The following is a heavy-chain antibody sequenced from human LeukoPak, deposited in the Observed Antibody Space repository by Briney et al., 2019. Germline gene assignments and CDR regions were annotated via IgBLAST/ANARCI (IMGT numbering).Heavy chain of an antibody. D-gene: IGHD6-13*01. CDR3: AKDRGSSGHFDY. CDR2: ISYDGSNK. Sequence: GGSLRLSCAASGFTFSSYGMHWVRQAPGKGLEWVAVISYDGSNKYYADSVKGRFTISRDNSKNTLYLQMNSLRAEDTAAYYCAKDRGSSGHFDYWGQGTLVTVSS. V-gene: IGHV3-30*18. J-gene: IGHJ4*02. CDR1: GFTFSSYG.